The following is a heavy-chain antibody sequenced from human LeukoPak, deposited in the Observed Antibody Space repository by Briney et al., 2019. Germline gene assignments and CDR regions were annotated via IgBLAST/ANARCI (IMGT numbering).Heavy chain of an antibody. CDR1: GVPISLYY. D-gene: IGHD3-16*01. CDR3: ARGGTHDYFAY. Sequence: SETLSLTCTVSGVPISLYYWSWIRQPAGKGLQWIGRIYSSGSTNYIPSLESRVTMSVDTSKSQLSLNLTSVTAADTAVYYCARGGTHDYFAYWGQGALVIVSS. J-gene: IGHJ4*02. CDR2: IYSSGST. V-gene: IGHV4-4*07.